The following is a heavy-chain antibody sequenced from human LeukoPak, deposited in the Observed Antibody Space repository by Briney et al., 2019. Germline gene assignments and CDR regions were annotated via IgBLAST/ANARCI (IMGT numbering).Heavy chain of an antibody. D-gene: IGHD2-8*01. J-gene: IGHJ5*02. CDR1: VITFSSYA. V-gene: IGHV3-23*01. CDR2: ISGSGGST. Sequence: GGSLRLSCAASVITFSSYAMSWVRQARAKGLEWVSAISGSGGSTYYADSVKGRFTISRDNSKNTLYLQMNSLRAEDTAVYYCAKCVMEGDWFDPWGQGTLVTVSS. CDR3: AKCVMEGDWFDP.